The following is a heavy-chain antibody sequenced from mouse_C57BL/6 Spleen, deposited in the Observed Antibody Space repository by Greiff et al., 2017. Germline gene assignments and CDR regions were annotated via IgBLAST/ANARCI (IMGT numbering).Heavy chain of an antibody. CDR2: IYPGSGST. CDR1: GYTFTSYW. V-gene: IGHV1-55*01. D-gene: IGHD2-4*01. J-gene: IGHJ3*01. CDR3: ARHDYDFAWFAY. Sequence: QVQLQQSGAELVKPGASVKMSCKASGYTFTSYWITWVKQRPGQGLEWIGEIYPGSGSTNYNEKFKSKATLTVDTSSSTAYMQLSSLTSEDSGVYYCARHDYDFAWFAYWGQGTLVTVSA.